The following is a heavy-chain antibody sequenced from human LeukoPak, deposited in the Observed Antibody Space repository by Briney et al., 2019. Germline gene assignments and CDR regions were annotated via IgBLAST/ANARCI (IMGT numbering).Heavy chain of an antibody. D-gene: IGHD5-12*01. CDR1: GFTFSSYW. CDR2: IYQNGRT. Sequence: NAGGSLRLSCAASGFTFSSYWMSWVRQAPGKGLEWIGYIYQNGRTNYNPSLKSRVTISVDTSKNHFSLNLTSVAAADTAVYFCSREDRNGNSGYAIGDWGQGILVTVSS. J-gene: IGHJ4*02. CDR3: SREDRNGNSGYAIGD. V-gene: IGHV4-59*01.